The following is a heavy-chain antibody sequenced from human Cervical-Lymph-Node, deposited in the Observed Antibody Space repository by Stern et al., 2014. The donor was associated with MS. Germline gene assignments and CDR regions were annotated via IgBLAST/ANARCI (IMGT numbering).Heavy chain of an antibody. CDR2: IWYDGSNK. CDR1: GFTFSSYG. D-gene: IGHD3-3*01. J-gene: IGHJ5*02. CDR3: ARSKTYYDFWSGNWFDP. Sequence: QVQLVESGGGVVQPGRSLRLSCAASGFTFSSYGMHWVRQAPGKGLEWVAVIWYDGSNKYYADSVKCRFTISRDNSKNTLYLQMNSLRAEDTAVYYCARSKTYYDFWSGNWFDPWGQGTLVTVSS. V-gene: IGHV3-33*01.